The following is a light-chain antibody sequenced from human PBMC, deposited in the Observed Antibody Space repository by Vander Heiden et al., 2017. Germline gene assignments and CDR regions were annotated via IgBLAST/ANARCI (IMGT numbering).Light chain of an antibody. CDR3: TSYTDSFPYV. V-gene: IGLV2-14*03. J-gene: IGLJ1*01. CDR2: DVN. Sequence: QSPLPHPASGSGFPDRSITISCTGSSSDVGGSNFVSWYQQNPGLAPKLIIYDVNRRPSGVSNRFFGSKSGNTASLTISGLQPDDEADYYCTSYTDSFPYVFGTGTRVTVL. CDR1: SSDVGGSNF.